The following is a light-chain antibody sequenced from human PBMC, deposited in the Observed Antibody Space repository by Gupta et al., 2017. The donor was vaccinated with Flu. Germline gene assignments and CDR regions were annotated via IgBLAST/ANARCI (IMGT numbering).Light chain of an antibody. CDR3: QAWDSSIFYV. Sequence: GQTASITCSGDKLGDKYACWYQQKPAQSPVLVIYQDSKRPSGIPVRFSGSNSGNTATLTISGTQAMDEADYYCQAWDSSIFYVFGTGTKVTVL. CDR1: KLGDKY. V-gene: IGLV3-1*01. J-gene: IGLJ1*01. CDR2: QDS.